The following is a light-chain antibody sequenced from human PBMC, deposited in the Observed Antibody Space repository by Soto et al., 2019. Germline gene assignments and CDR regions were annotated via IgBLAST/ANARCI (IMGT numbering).Light chain of an antibody. Sequence: QSALTQPPSASGYPGQSVTISCTGTKNDIGVYDFVSWYQNHQGKAPRLIIYEVVQRPSGVPDRFSGSKSGNTASLTVDGLQAADEADYFCKSYAGSNTYVFGSGTKLTVL. J-gene: IGLJ1*01. CDR2: EVV. CDR1: KNDIGVYDF. V-gene: IGLV2-8*01. CDR3: KSYAGSNTYV.